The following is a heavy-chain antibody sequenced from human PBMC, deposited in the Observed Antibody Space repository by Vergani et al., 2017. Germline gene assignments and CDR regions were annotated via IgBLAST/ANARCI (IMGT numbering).Heavy chain of an antibody. CDR1: GFTFRKHG. CDR3: ATDLGYCSGGSCYPEDY. Sequence: QVQLVESGGGVVQPGGSLRLSCAASGFTFRKHGMHWVRQAPGKGLEWMGGFDPEDGETIYAQKFQGRVTMTEDTSTDTAYMELSSLRSEDTAVYYCATDLGYCSGGSCYPEDYWGQGTLVTVSS. D-gene: IGHD2-15*01. V-gene: IGHV1-24*01. CDR2: FDPEDGET. J-gene: IGHJ4*02.